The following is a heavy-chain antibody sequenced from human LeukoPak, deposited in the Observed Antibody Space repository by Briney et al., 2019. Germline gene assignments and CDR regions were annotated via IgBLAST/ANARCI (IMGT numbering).Heavy chain of an antibody. D-gene: IGHD2-21*02. CDR1: GYTFTSYG. CDR3: ARVQPPLPASTNYFDY. V-gene: IGHV1-18*01. J-gene: IGHJ4*02. Sequence: GASVKVSCKASGYTFTSYGISWVRQAPGQGLEWMGWISAYNGNTNYAQKLQGRVTMTTDTSTSTAYMELRSLRSDDTAVYYCARVQPPLPASTNYFDYWGQGTLVTVSS. CDR2: ISAYNGNT.